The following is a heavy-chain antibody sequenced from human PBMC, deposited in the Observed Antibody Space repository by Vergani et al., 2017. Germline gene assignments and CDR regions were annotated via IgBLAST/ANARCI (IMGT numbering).Heavy chain of an antibody. CDR2: ISYDGSNK. D-gene: IGHD6-13*01. CDR3: ARASDSSSWYYWYFDL. Sequence: QVQLVESGGGVVQPGRSLRLSCAASGFTFSSYAMHWVRQAPGKGLEWVAVISYDGSNKYYADSVKGRFTISRDNSKNTLYLQMNSLRAEDTAVYYCARASDSSSWYYWYFDLWGRGTLVTVSS. CDR1: GFTFSSYA. J-gene: IGHJ2*01. V-gene: IGHV3-30-3*01.